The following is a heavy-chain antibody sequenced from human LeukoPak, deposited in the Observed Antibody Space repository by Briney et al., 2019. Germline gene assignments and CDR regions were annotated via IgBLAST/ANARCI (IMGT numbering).Heavy chain of an antibody. D-gene: IGHD3-22*01. CDR3: AREIEYSTNYDSSGYFDY. V-gene: IGHV3-33*08. CDR1: GFTFSSYG. J-gene: IGHJ4*02. Sequence: GGSLRLSCAASGFTFSSYGMHWVRQAPGKGLEWVAVIWYGGSNKYYADSVKGRFTISRDNSKNTLYLQMNSLRAEDTAVYYCAREIEYSTNYDSSGYFDYWGQGTLVTVSS. CDR2: IWYGGSNK.